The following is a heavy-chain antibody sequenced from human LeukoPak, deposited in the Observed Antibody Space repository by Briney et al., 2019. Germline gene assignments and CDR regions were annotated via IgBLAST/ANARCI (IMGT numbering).Heavy chain of an antibody. D-gene: IGHD2-2*03. V-gene: IGHV4-59*01. J-gene: IGHJ5*02. CDR1: GGSISSYY. CDR2: IYYGGST. CDR3: ARDGYCSSTSCYYNWFDP. Sequence: SETLSLTCTVSGGSISSYYWSWIRQPPGKGLEWIGYIYYGGSTNYNPSLKSRVTISVDTSKNQFSLKLSSVTAADTAVYYCARDGYCSSTSCYYNWFDPWGQGTLVTVSS.